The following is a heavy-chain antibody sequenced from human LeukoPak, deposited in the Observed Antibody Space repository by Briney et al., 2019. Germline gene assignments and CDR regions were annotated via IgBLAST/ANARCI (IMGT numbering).Heavy chain of an antibody. D-gene: IGHD2-2*01. V-gene: IGHV3-21*01. CDR1: GFSFSSYN. J-gene: IGHJ4*02. CDR3: ARDWYHAIDY. Sequence: PGGSLRLSCAASGFSFSSYNLNWVRQAPGKGLEWVSSLSTSSSYIYYADSVKGRFTVSRDNAKNTLYLQMNSLRAEDTAVYYCARDWYHAIDYWGQGALVTVSS. CDR2: LSTSSSYI.